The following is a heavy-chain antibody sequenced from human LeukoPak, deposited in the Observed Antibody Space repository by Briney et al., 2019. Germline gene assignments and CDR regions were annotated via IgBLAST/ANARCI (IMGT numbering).Heavy chain of an antibody. V-gene: IGHV1-24*01. CDR1: GYTLTELS. CDR3: ARVLRYFDSAEYFQH. D-gene: IGHD3-9*01. J-gene: IGHJ1*01. CDR2: FDPEDGET. Sequence: ASVKVSCKVSGYTLTELSMHWVRQAPGKGLEWMGGFDPEDGETIYARKFQGRVTITRDTSASTAYMELSSLRSEDTAVYYCARVLRYFDSAEYFQHWGQGTLVTVSS.